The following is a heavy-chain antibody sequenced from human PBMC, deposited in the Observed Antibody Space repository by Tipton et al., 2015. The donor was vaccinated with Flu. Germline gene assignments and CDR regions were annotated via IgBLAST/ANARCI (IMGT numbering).Heavy chain of an antibody. Sequence: TLSLTCTVSGVSISSSSYFWSWIRQPPGKGLEWIGTMYRNGGTYFNPSLKSRVSMAVDTSKNQFSLKLISVTAADAAVYYCARVSPGVESWFDPWGQGTLVTVSS. D-gene: IGHD3-3*01. CDR2: MYRNGGT. CDR1: GVSISSSSYF. CDR3: ARVSPGVESWFDP. J-gene: IGHJ5*02. V-gene: IGHV4-39*07.